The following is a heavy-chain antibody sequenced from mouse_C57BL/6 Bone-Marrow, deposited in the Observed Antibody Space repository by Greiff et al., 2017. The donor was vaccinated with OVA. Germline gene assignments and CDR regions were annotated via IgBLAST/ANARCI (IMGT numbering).Heavy chain of an antibody. V-gene: IGHV1-64*01. J-gene: IGHJ3*01. CDR2: IHPNSGST. Sequence: VQLQQPGAELVKPGASVKLSCKASGYTFTSYWMHWVKQRPGQGLEWIGMIHPNSGSTNYNEKFKSKATLTVDKSSSTAYMQLSSLTSEDSAVYYCERLLPAWFAYWGQGTLVTVSA. D-gene: IGHD1-1*01. CDR3: ERLLPAWFAY. CDR1: GYTFTSYW.